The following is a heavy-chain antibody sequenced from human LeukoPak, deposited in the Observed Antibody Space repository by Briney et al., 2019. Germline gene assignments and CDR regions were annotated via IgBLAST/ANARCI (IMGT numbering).Heavy chain of an antibody. CDR2: ISSSGSTI. V-gene: IGHV3-48*03. D-gene: IGHD6-19*01. Sequence: PGGSLRLSWAASGFTFSSYEMNWVRQAPGKGLEWVSYISSSGSTIYYADSVKGRFTISRDNAKNSLYLQMNSLRAEDTAVYYCARPRGGQWLVGYNWFDPWGQGTLVTVSS. CDR1: GFTFSSYE. CDR3: ARPRGGQWLVGYNWFDP. J-gene: IGHJ5*02.